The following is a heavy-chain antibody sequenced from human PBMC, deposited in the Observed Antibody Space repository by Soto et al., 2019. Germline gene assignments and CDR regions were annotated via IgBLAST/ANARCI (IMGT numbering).Heavy chain of an antibody. CDR3: TRYLDF. CDR1: GFTFSTSW. V-gene: IGHV3-7*01. J-gene: IGHJ4*02. CDR2: INQDGSEK. Sequence: VGSLRLSCAASGFTFSTSWMDWVRQTPGKGLEWVANINQDGSEKNYVDSVKGRFTISRDNAKNSLFLQMSSLTAEDSGLYYCTRYLDFWGQGTLVTVSS.